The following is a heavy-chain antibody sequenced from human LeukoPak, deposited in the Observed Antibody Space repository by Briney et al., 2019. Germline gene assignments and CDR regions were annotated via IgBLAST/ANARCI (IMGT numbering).Heavy chain of an antibody. CDR2: ISGSGGST. V-gene: IGHV3-23*01. D-gene: IGHD1-26*01. CDR1: GFTFSSYA. J-gene: IGHJ3*02. Sequence: QPGGSLRLSCAASGFTFSSYAMSWVRQAPGKGLEWVSAISGSGGSTYYADSVKGRFTISRDNSKNTLYLQMNSLRAEDTAVYYCARGRNYSGSYFGAVDIWGQGTMVTVSS. CDR3: ARGRNYSGSYFGAVDI.